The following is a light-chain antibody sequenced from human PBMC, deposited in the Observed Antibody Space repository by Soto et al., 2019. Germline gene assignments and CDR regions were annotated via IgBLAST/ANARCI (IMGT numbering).Light chain of an antibody. CDR3: QQSYSTPRT. CDR1: QSVLYSSNKKNY. Sequence: DIVMTQSPDSLAVSLGERATINCKSSQSVLYSSNKKNYLAWYQQKSGQSPKVLIYWASTRESGVPDRFSGSGSGKYFTLTISSLQAEDAAVYYCQQSYSTPRTF. CDR2: WAS. V-gene: IGKV4-1*01. J-gene: IGKJ1*01.